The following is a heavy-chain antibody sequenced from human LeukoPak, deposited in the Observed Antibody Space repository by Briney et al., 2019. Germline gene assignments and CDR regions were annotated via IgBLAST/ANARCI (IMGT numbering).Heavy chain of an antibody. CDR3: ARVVTPRYCSTPSCYWKGWFDP. CDR1: GGTFSRYA. J-gene: IGHJ5*02. D-gene: IGHD2-2*01. Sequence: ASVKVSCKASGGTFSRYAMSWVRQAPGQGLEWMGGIILILGTASFAQKFQGRVTITADESTGTAYMELSSLRSEDTAVYYCARVVTPRYCSTPSCYWKGWFDPWGQGTLVTVSS. CDR2: IILILGTA. V-gene: IGHV1-69*13.